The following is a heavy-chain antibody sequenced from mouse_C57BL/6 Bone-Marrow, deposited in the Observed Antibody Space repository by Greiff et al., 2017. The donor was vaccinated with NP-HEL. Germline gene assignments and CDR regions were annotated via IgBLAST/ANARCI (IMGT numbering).Heavy chain of an antibody. CDR2: IRSKSNNYAT. V-gene: IGHV10-1*01. D-gene: IGHD2-10*01. J-gene: IGHJ4*01. Sequence: EVQRVESGGGLVQPKGSLKLSCAASGFSFNTYAMNWVRQAPGKGLEWVARIRSKSNNYATYYADSVKDRFTISRDDSESMLYLQMNNLKTEDTAMYYCVRHGGSYRAMDYWGQGTSVTVSS. CDR1: GFSFNTYA. CDR3: VRHGGSYRAMDY.